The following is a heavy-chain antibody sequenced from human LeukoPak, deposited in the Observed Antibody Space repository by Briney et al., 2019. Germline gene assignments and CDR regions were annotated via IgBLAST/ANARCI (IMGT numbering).Heavy chain of an antibody. D-gene: IGHD2-2*01. Sequence: GGSLRLSCAASGFTFSSYSMNWVRQAPGKGLEWVSSISSSSSYIYYADSVKGRFTISRDNAKNSLYLKMNSLRAEDTAVYYCARETYCSSTSCYPPYYYYYMDVWGKGTTVTVSS. V-gene: IGHV3-21*01. CDR3: ARETYCSSTSCYPPYYYYYMDV. CDR1: GFTFSSYS. J-gene: IGHJ6*03. CDR2: ISSSSSYI.